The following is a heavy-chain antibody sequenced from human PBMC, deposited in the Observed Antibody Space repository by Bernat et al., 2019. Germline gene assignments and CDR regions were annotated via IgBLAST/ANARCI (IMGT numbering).Heavy chain of an antibody. Sequence: QVQLQQWGAGLLKPSETLSLTCAVYGGSFSGYYWSWIRQPPGKGLEWIGEINHSGSTNYNPSLKSRVTISVDTSKNQFSLKLSSVTAADTAVYYCARDRYCSSTSCQYYYYYYGMDVWGQGTTVTVSS. CDR1: GGSFSGYY. CDR3: ARDRYCSSTSCQYYYYYYGMDV. D-gene: IGHD2-2*01. CDR2: INHSGST. J-gene: IGHJ6*02. V-gene: IGHV4-34*01.